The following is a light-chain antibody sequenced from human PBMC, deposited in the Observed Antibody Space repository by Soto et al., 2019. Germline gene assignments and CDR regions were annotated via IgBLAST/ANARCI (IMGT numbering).Light chain of an antibody. CDR1: QTIMTY. CDR3: QQSYNSPQT. Sequence: DIQMTQAPSSLSASVGDELTITCRASQTIMTYLNWYQLKQGKXPRXXIYAASSLQSGVPSRFSGSGSGTDLTITISSLQPEDFATYSCQQSYNSPQTFGQGTKVDIK. CDR2: AAS. V-gene: IGKV1-39*01. J-gene: IGKJ1*01.